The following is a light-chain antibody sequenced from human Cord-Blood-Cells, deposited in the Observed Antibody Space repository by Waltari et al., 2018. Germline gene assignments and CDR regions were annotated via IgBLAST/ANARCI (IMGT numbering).Light chain of an antibody. CDR3: QQYYSTPLT. J-gene: IGKJ3*01. V-gene: IGKV4-1*01. CDR2: WAS. Sequence: DIVMTQSPDSLAVSLGERATLHRKSRQSVLYSSNNKNYLAWYQQKPGQPPKLLIYWASTRESGVPDRFSGSGSGTDFTLTISSLQAEDVAVYYCQQYYSTPLTFGPGTKVDIK. CDR1: QSVLYSSNNKNY.